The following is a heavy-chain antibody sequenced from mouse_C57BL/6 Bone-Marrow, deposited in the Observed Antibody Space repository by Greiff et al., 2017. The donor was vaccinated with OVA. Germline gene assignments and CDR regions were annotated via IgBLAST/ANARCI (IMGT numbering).Heavy chain of an antibody. Sequence: VQLQQSGPELVKPGASVKISCKASGYTFTNYYMNWVKQSHGKSLEWIGDINPNNGGTSYNQKFKGKATLTVDKSSSTAYMELRSLTSEDSAVYYCARWLLLSDYWGQGTTLTVSS. D-gene: IGHD2-3*01. J-gene: IGHJ2*01. V-gene: IGHV1-26*01. CDR3: ARWLLLSDY. CDR2: INPNNGGT. CDR1: GYTFTNYY.